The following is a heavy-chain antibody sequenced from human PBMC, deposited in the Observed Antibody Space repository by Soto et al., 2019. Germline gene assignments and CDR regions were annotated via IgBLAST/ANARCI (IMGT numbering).Heavy chain of an antibody. V-gene: IGHV4-31*03. CDR3: ARGFVETAMAFDY. CDR2: IHYSGRT. J-gene: IGHJ4*02. CDR1: GASINSGGYF. D-gene: IGHD5-18*01. Sequence: QVQLQESGPGLVKPSQTLSLACSVSGASINSGGYFWSWIRQLPGKGLEWIGYIHYSGRTYYNPSRKSRVVMSMDTPKNDFSLKLSSVTAADTAVFYCARGFVETAMAFDYWGQGALVTVSS.